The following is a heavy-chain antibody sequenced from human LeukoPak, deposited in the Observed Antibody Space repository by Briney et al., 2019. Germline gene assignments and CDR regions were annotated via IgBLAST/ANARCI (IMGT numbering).Heavy chain of an antibody. CDR1: GGSISSYY. D-gene: IGHD3-22*01. Sequence: SETLSLTCTVSGGSISSYYWSWIRQPPGEGLEWIGEINHSGSTNYNPSLKSRVTISVDTSKSQFSLKLTSVTAADTAVYYCATLGEYYDSSGYYYNWGQGTLVTVSS. J-gene: IGHJ4*02. CDR3: ATLGEYYDSSGYYYN. CDR2: INHSGST. V-gene: IGHV4-34*01.